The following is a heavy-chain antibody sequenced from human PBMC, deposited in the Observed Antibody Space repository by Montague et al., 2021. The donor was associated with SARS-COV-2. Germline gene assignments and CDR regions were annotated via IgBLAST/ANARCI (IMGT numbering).Heavy chain of an antibody. CDR2: IHTSGSN. V-gene: IGHV4-61*02. J-gene: IGHJ5*02. CDR3: ARDRLRYGWFDP. D-gene: IGHD2-2*02. CDR1: GGSINSGRYY. Sequence: TLSLTCTVSGGSINSGRYYWSWIRQTAGKGLGWIGRIHTSGSNNYNPSLKSRVTISVDTSNYQFCLNVRSVTAADAAGYSCARDRLRYGWFDPWGQGTLVTVSS.